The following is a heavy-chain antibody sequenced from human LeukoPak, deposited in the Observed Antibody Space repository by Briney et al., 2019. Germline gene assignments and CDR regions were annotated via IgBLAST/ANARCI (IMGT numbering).Heavy chain of an antibody. V-gene: IGHV4-59*12. D-gene: IGHD3-22*01. CDR2: IYHSGST. J-gene: IGHJ6*02. Sequence: SETLSLTCTVSGGSISSYYWSWIRQPPGKGLEWIGYIYHSGSTYYNPSLKSRVTISVDRSKNQFSLKLSSVTAADTAVYYCARDQYYYDSSDSTYYYYGMDVWGQGTTVTVSS. CDR1: GGSISSYY. CDR3: ARDQYYYDSSDSTYYYYGMDV.